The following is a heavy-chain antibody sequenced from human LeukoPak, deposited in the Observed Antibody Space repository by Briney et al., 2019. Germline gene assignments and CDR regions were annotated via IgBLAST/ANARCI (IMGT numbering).Heavy chain of an antibody. D-gene: IGHD1-1*01. J-gene: IGHJ4*02. CDR3: VRDPSGSGFVFDS. CDR2: ISKDGSNE. Sequence: GGSLRLSCAASGFTFGSYDMHWVRQAPGKGLEWVAFISKDGSNEYYLDSVKGRFTISRDNSKNTLYLQMNSLRAEDTAVYYCVRDPSGSGFVFDSWGQGALVTVSS. CDR1: GFTFGSYD. V-gene: IGHV3-30*03.